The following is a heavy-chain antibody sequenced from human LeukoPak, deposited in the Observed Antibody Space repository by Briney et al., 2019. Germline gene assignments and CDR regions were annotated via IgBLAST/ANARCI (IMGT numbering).Heavy chain of an antibody. CDR3: ARFVVSMAAYSYYYGMDV. Sequence: GGSLRLSCAASGFTFSSYWMHWVRQAPGKGLVWVSRINSDGSSTSYADSVKGRFTISRDNAKNTLYLQMNSLRAEDTAVYYCARFVVSMAAYSYYYGMDVRGQGTTVTVSS. J-gene: IGHJ6*02. CDR1: GFTFSSYW. V-gene: IGHV3-74*01. CDR2: INSDGSST. D-gene: IGHD2/OR15-2a*01.